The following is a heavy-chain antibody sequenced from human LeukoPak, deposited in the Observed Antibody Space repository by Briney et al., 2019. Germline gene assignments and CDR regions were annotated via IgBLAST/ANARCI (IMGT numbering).Heavy chain of an antibody. CDR3: ARVYYDFWSGSEHDAFDI. D-gene: IGHD3-3*01. CDR2: IYYSGST. Sequence: PSETLSLTCTVSGGSISSSSYYWGWIRQPPGKGLEWIGSIYYSGSTYYNPSLKSRVTISVDTSKNQFSLKLSSVTAADTAVYYCARVYYDFWSGSEHDAFDIWGQGTMVTVSS. J-gene: IGHJ3*02. V-gene: IGHV4-39*07. CDR1: GGSISSSSYY.